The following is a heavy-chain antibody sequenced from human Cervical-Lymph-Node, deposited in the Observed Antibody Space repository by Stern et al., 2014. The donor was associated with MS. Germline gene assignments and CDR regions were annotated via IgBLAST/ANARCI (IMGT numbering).Heavy chain of an antibody. Sequence: QVQLQESGPGLVKPSETLSLTCTVSGGSISSYYWSRIRQPPGKGLEWIGYIYYSGSTNYNPSLKSRVTISVDTSKNQFSLKLSSVTAADTAVYYCARGGGYNSIDYWGQGTLVTVSS. J-gene: IGHJ4*02. D-gene: IGHD5-24*01. V-gene: IGHV4-59*01. CDR1: GGSISSYY. CDR3: ARGGGYNSIDY. CDR2: IYYSGST.